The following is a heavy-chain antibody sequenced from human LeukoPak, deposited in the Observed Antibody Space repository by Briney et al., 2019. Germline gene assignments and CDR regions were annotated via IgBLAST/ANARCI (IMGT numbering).Heavy chain of an antibody. CDR3: ARVGVLRGLGFYYYYLDV. Sequence: ASVKVSCKTSGYTFSNFDINWVRQAPGRGLEWMGWMSPKTNDTAYAQKFQGRVTITRNTSISTTYMELNSLRSEDTAVYYCARVGVLRGLGFYYYYLDVWGKGTTVTVSS. CDR1: GYTFSNFD. J-gene: IGHJ6*03. D-gene: IGHD3-10*01. CDR2: MSPKTNDT. V-gene: IGHV1-8*03.